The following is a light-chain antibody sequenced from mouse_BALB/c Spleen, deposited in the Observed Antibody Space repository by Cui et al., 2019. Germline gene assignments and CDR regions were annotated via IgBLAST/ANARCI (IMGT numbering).Light chain of an antibody. V-gene: IGKV12-46*01. CDR1: ENIYSN. CDR3: QHFWGTPYT. J-gene: IGKJ2*01. CDR2: AAT. Sequence: DIQMTQSPASLSVSVGETVTITCRASENIYSNLAWYQQKQGKSPQLLVYAATNLADGVPSRFSGSGSGTQYSLKINSLQSEDFGSYYCQHFWGTPYTFGGGTKLEIE.